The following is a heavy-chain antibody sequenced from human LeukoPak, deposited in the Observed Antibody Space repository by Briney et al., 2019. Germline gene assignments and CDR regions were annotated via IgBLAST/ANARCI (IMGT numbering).Heavy chain of an antibody. D-gene: IGHD3-10*01. Sequence: ASVKVSCKTSGYTFTRYGVSWVREAPGQGLEWMGWSSPHNGNRDYAQKFKDRVTMTTDTSTNTVYLELRSLRPDDTAMYYCARTGYGSGSDDFDFWGQGTLVTVSS. CDR3: ARTGYGSGSDDFDF. CDR2: SSPHNGNR. J-gene: IGHJ4*02. CDR1: GYTFTRYG. V-gene: IGHV1-18*01.